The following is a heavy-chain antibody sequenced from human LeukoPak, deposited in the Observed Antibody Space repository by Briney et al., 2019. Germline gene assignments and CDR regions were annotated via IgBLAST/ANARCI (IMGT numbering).Heavy chain of an antibody. D-gene: IGHD1/OR15-1a*01. CDR1: GFTFSSYA. CDR3: ARAPNNAWHNFDC. CDR2: ISNGSSTV. Sequence: GRSLRLSCAASGFTFSSYAMHWVRQAPGKGLEWVSYISNGSSTVYYADSVKGRFTISRDNAKNSLFLQINSLRAEDTAVYYCARAPNNAWHNFDCWGQGTLVTVSS. V-gene: IGHV3-48*01. J-gene: IGHJ4*02.